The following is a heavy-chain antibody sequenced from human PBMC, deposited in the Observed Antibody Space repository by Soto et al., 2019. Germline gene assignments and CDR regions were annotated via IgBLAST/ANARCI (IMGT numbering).Heavy chain of an antibody. CDR2: ISGSGGST. D-gene: IGHD3-3*01. Sequence: EVQLLESGGGLVQPGGSLRLSCAASGFTFSSYAMSWVRQAPGKGLEWVSAISGSGGSTYYADSVKGGFTISRDNSKNTLYLQMNSLRAEDTAVYYCAKDKNHDFWSGYYANWFDPWGQGTLVTVSS. J-gene: IGHJ5*02. CDR1: GFTFSSYA. CDR3: AKDKNHDFWSGYYANWFDP. V-gene: IGHV3-23*01.